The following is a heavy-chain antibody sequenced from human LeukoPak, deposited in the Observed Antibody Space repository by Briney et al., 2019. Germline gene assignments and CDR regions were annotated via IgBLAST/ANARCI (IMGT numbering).Heavy chain of an antibody. V-gene: IGHV4-39*07. D-gene: IGHD3-22*01. CDR1: GGSISNRNYH. J-gene: IGHJ5*02. CDR3: ARGTYYYDSSGPRFDP. CDR2: ICSSGSA. Sequence: SETLSLTCTVSGGSISNRNYHWGWIRQPPGKGLEWIGSICSSGSAYYNPSLKSRVTTSIDTSKNQFSLKLSSVTAADTAVYYCARGTYYYDSSGPRFDPWGQGTLVTVSS.